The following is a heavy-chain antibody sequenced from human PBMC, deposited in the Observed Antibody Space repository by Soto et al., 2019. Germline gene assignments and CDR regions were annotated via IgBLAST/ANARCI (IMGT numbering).Heavy chain of an antibody. D-gene: IGHD3-16*01. CDR3: ARVRRGFNRESWSYWYNGMDV. CDR2: IYHSGNT. CDR1: GGSFNDYY. Sequence: QVQLQQWGAGLLKPSETLSLTCAVNGGSFNDYYWAWIRQPPGKGLEWIGEIYHSGNTYYNPSLESRVITSVDTSKKQFSLRLNSVTAADTAMYYCARVRRGFNRESWSYWYNGMDVWGQGTTVTVS. J-gene: IGHJ6*02. V-gene: IGHV4-34*02.